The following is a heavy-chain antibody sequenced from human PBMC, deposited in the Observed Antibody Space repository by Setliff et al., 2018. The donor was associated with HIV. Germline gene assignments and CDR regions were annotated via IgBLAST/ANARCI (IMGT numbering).Heavy chain of an antibody. CDR1: GGSFSDYY. J-gene: IGHJ4*02. D-gene: IGHD3-22*01. V-gene: IGHV4-34*10. Sequence: SETLSLTCAVYGGSFSDYYWSWIRQPPGKGLEWIGEVNHSGSTNYNPSLKSRFTISRDNAKNSLYLQMNSLRADDTAVYYCAKKGRDYYDNSGPHWGQGTLVTVSS. CDR3: AKKGRDYYDNSGPH. CDR2: VNHSGST.